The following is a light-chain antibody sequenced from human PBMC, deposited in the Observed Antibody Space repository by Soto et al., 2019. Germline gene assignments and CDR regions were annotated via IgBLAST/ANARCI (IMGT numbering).Light chain of an antibody. CDR1: QSISITY. V-gene: IGKV3-20*01. CDR3: QQYGSSKGT. Sequence: EIVLTQSPGTLSLSPGERATLSCRASQSISITYLARYQQKPGQAPRLLIYGASSRATGIPDRFSGSGSGTDFTLTISRLEPEDFAVYYCQQYGSSKGTFGQGTKVEIK. CDR2: GAS. J-gene: IGKJ1*01.